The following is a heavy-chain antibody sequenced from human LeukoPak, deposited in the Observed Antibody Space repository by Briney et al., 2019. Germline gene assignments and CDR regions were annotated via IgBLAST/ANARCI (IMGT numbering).Heavy chain of an antibody. Sequence: GGSLRLSCAASGLTFSSHWMHRVRQAPGKGLVWVSRITNDGSSTTYADSVKGRFTISRDNAKNMLYLQVNSLRADDTAVYYCARDTRSLIDYWGQGTLVTVSS. CDR2: ITNDGSST. V-gene: IGHV3-74*01. D-gene: IGHD1-26*01. CDR3: ARDTRSLIDY. J-gene: IGHJ4*02. CDR1: GLTFSSHW.